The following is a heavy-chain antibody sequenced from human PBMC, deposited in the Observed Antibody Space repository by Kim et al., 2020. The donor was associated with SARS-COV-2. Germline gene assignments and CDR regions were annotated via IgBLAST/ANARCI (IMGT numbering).Heavy chain of an antibody. CDR3: ARDDKSMLEGHNWFDP. CDR2: INHSGST. V-gene: IGHV4-34*01. D-gene: IGHD3-10*02. J-gene: IGHJ5*02. CDR1: GGSFSGYY. Sequence: SETLSLTCAVYGGSFSGYYWSWIRQPPGKGLEWIGEINHSGSTNYNPSLKSRVTISVDTSKNQFSLKLSSVTAADTAVYYCARDDKSMLEGHNWFDPWGQGTLVTVSS.